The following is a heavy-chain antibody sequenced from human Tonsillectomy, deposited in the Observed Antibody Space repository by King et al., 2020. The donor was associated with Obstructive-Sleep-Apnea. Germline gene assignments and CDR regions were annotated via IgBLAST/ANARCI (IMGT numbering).Heavy chain of an antibody. J-gene: IGHJ6*02. V-gene: IGHV4-39*07. CDR3: VRGGHSYGYVYYGMDV. CDR1: GGSISSSSCY. Sequence: QMQLQESGPGLVKPSETLSLTCSVSGGSISSSSCYWGWIRQPPGKGLEWIGTIYYSGTTYYNPSLKSRIIILLDTSKNQFSLNLSSVTAADTAVYYCVRGGHSYGYVYYGMDVWGRGTTVTVSS. D-gene: IGHD5-18*01. CDR2: IYYSGTT.